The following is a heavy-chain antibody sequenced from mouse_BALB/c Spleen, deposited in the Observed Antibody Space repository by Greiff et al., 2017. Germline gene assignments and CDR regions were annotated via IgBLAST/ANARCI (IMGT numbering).Heavy chain of an antibody. V-gene: IGHV3-2*02. D-gene: IGHD2-1*01. J-gene: IGHJ1*01. CDR2: ISYSGST. CDR3: ARIYYGNYVGYFDV. Sequence: EVKVEESGPGLVKPSQSLSLTCTVTGYSITSDYAWNWIRQFPGNKLEWMGYISYSGSTSYNPSLKSRISITRDTSKNQFFLQLNSVTTEDTATYYCARIYYGNYVGYFDVWGAGTTVTVSS. CDR1: GYSITSDYA.